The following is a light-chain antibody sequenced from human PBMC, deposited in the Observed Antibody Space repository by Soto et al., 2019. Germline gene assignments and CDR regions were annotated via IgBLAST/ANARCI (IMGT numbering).Light chain of an antibody. J-gene: IGKJ1*01. V-gene: IGKV3-20*01. CDR2: GAS. CDR1: QSVSSSF. Sequence: EIVLTQSPGTLSLSPGERATLSCRASQSVSSSFLAWYQQKPGQAPRLLIYGASSRATGIPDRFSGSGSGTDFTLTISRLEPEDFAVYYCHQYDSSTVTFGQGTKVEI. CDR3: HQYDSSTVT.